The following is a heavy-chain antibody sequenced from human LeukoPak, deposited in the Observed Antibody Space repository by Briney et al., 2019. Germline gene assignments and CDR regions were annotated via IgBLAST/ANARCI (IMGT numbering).Heavy chain of an antibody. D-gene: IGHD1-26*01. V-gene: IGHV4-34*01. J-gene: IGHJ4*02. CDR2: INHSGST. CDR1: GGSFSGYY. Sequence: SETLSLTCAVYGGSFSGYYWSWIRQPPGKGLEWIGEINHSGSTNYNPSLKSRVTISVDTSKNQFSLKLSSVTAADTAVYYCAREDLELPIDYWGQGTLVTVSS. CDR3: AREDLELPIDY.